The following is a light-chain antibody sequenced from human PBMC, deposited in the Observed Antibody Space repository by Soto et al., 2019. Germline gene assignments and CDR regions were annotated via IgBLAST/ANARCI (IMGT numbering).Light chain of an antibody. J-gene: IGKJ1*01. CDR1: QNIGRW. V-gene: IGKV1-5*01. Sequence: DIQMTQSPSSLSASVGDRVTITCRASQNIGRWLAWYQQKPGKAPKLMIYDASTLISGVPSRFSGSGSGTEFTLTISSRQPDDFTTYYCQQYKLHSPATFGQGTMVEIK. CDR3: QQYKLHSPAT. CDR2: DAS.